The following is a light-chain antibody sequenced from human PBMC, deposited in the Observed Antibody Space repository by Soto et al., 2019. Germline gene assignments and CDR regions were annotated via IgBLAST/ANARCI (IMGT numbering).Light chain of an antibody. CDR1: QTVSTF. CDR3: QQTYTTPRT. J-gene: IGKJ1*01. Sequence: DTQMTQSPSSLSASVGDKISLTCRASQTVSTFLNWYQQKPGKAPTLLISATSTLQSGVPSRFSGSGSGTDFTPTITGLQPEDFATYYCQQTYTTPRTFGQGTKVAIK. V-gene: IGKV1-39*01. CDR2: ATS.